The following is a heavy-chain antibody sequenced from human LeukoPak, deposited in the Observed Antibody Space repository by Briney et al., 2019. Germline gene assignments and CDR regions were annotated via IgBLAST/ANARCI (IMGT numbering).Heavy chain of an antibody. CDR1: GFTFSSYW. J-gene: IGHJ6*02. D-gene: IGHD3-10*01. Sequence: GGSLRLSCAAPGFTFSSYWMSWVRQAPGKGLEWVANIKQDGSEKYYVDSVKGRFTISRDNAKNSLYLQMNSLRAEDTAVYYCARVVGVLLWFGELLSLGGMDVWGQGTTVTVSS. CDR2: IKQDGSEK. V-gene: IGHV3-7*01. CDR3: ARVVGVLLWFGELLSLGGMDV.